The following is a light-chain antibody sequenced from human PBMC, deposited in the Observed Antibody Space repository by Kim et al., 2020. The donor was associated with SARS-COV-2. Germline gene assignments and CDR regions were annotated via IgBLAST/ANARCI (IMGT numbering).Light chain of an antibody. CDR1: SSNIGNNA. J-gene: IGLJ1*01. Sequence: QRVTISCSGSSSNIGNNAVNWYQQLPGKAPKLLIYYDDLLPSGVSDRFSGSKSGTSASLAISGLQSEDEADYYCAAWDDSLNAHVFGTGTKVTVL. CDR2: YDD. V-gene: IGLV1-36*01. CDR3: AAWDDSLNAHV.